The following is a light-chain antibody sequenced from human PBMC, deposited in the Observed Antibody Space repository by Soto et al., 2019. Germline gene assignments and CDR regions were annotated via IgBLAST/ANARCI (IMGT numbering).Light chain of an antibody. Sequence: DIVMTQSPDSLAVSLGERATINCKSSQSVLYSSNNKNYLAWYQQKPGQPPKLLIYWASTRESGVPDRFSGSGSGTDFTLTVSSLQAEDVGVYYCQQYYSSGSVGGGTKVEIK. J-gene: IGKJ4*01. CDR2: WAS. CDR3: QQYYSSGS. V-gene: IGKV4-1*01. CDR1: QSVLYSSNNKNY.